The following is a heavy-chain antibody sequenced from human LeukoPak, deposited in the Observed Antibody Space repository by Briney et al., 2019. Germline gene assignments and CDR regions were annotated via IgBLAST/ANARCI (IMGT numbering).Heavy chain of an antibody. Sequence: GESLKISCQASGYSFATSWIGWVRQMPGKGLEWMGTVFPADSNTRYSPSFQGQVTISVDKSNNTAYLQWSSLKASDTAIYYCARLSGGSPWGQGTLVTVSS. CDR1: GYSFATSW. D-gene: IGHD2-15*01. J-gene: IGHJ5*02. CDR3: ARLSGGSP. V-gene: IGHV5-51*01. CDR2: VFPADSNT.